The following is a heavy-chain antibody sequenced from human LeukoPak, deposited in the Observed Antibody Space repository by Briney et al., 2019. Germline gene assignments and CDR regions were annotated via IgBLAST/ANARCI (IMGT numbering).Heavy chain of an antibody. CDR3: ARDSSHCRSGISYDVFDI. V-gene: IGHV3-7*01. J-gene: IGHJ3*02. CDR2: ITQIGRTT. D-gene: IGHD2-2*01. Sequence: GGSLRLSCAASGFTLSTYWMTWVRQDPGKGLERVANITQIGRTTSYVDSVKGRFTISRDNAKNSLYLHMNNLRAGDMAAYYCARDSSHCRSGISYDVFDICDQGTMVTVSS. CDR1: GFTLSTYW.